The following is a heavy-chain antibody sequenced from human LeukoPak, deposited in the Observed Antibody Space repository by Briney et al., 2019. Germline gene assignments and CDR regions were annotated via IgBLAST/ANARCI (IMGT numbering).Heavy chain of an antibody. Sequence: SETLSLTCTVSGGSISSNTYFWAWLRQPPGKGLEWIGTIYYSGSTYYNPSLNSRVTISVDTSKNQFSLKVTSVTAAATAVYYCARLAYCSGGSCHHDYWGQGTLVTVSS. CDR3: ARLAYCSGGSCHHDY. D-gene: IGHD2-15*01. CDR1: GGSISSNTYF. V-gene: IGHV4-39*01. J-gene: IGHJ4*02. CDR2: IYYSGST.